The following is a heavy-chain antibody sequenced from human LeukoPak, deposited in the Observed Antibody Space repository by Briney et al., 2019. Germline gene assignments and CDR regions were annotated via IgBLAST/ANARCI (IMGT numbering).Heavy chain of an antibody. V-gene: IGHV3-30*18. Sequence: PGGSLRLSCAASGFTFSSHGMHWVRQAPGKGLEWVAVISYDGSNKYYADSVKGRFTISRDNSKNTLYLQMNSLRAEDTAVYYCAKLLGSPQRGGFDYWGQGTLVTVSS. CDR2: ISYDGSNK. D-gene: IGHD1-26*01. CDR1: GFTFSSHG. CDR3: AKLLGSPQRGGFDY. J-gene: IGHJ4*02.